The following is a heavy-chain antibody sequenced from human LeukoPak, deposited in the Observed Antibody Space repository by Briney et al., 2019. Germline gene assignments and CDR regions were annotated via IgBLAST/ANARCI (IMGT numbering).Heavy chain of an antibody. CDR1: GFTFSSYG. V-gene: IGHV3-33*01. J-gene: IGHJ6*02. CDR2: IWYDGSNK. CDR3: ARADMVRGVMYYGMDV. D-gene: IGHD3-10*01. Sequence: ESGGSLRLSCAASGFTFSSYGMHWVRQAPGKGLEWVAVIWYDGSNKYYADSVKGRFTISRDNSKNTLYLQMNSLRAEDTAVYYCARADMVRGVMYYGMDVWGQGTPVNGS.